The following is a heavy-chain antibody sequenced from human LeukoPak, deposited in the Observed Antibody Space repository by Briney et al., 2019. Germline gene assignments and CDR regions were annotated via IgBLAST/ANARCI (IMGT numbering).Heavy chain of an antibody. CDR3: ARASGGSCYSCYNWFDP. Sequence: SETLSLTCAVYGGSFSGYYWSWIRQPPGKGLEWIGEINHSGSTNYNPSLKSRVTISVDTSKNQFSLKLSSVTAADTAVYYCARASGGSCYSCYNWFDPWSQGTLVTVSS. D-gene: IGHD2-15*01. CDR2: INHSGST. CDR1: GGSFSGYY. J-gene: IGHJ5*02. V-gene: IGHV4-34*01.